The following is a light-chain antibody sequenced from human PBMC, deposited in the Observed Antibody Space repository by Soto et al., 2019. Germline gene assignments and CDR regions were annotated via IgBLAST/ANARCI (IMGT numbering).Light chain of an antibody. CDR3: QQSYSTPPT. Sequence: DIQMTQSPSSLSASVGERVTITCRASQSISSYLNWYQQKPGKAPTLLIYVASSLQSGVPSRFSGSGAGTDFTLTISSLQPEDFATYYCQQSYSTPPTFGQGTRLEIK. V-gene: IGKV1-39*01. CDR2: VAS. J-gene: IGKJ5*01. CDR1: QSISSY.